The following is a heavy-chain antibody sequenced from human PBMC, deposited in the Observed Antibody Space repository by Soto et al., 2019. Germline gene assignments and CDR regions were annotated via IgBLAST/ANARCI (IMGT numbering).Heavy chain of an antibody. CDR1: GYTXTSYY. J-gene: IGHJ6*02. V-gene: IGHV1-46*01. Sequence: SXKVSFKASGYTXTSYYMDWVRQAPGQGLEWIGIINPSGGSTSYAQKLQGRVKMTRDKSTSTVYMELRSLRSEDTAVYYCEREYCGGDCYSASYYYYYYGMDVWGQGTTVTVS. D-gene: IGHD2-21*02. CDR2: INPSGGST. CDR3: EREYCGGDCYSASYYYYYYGMDV.